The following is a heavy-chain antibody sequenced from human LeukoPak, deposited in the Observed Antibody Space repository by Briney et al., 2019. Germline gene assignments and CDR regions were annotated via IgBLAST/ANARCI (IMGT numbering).Heavy chain of an antibody. CDR2: IIPILGIA. J-gene: IGHJ6*02. Sequence: GASLKVSCKASGGTFSSYAISWVRQAPGQGLEWMGRIIPILGIANYAQKFQGRVTITADKSTSTAYMELSSLRSEDTAVYYCARDPPREFYYDSSGGFMDVWGQGTTVTVSS. D-gene: IGHD3-22*01. V-gene: IGHV1-69*04. CDR3: ARDPPREFYYDSSGGFMDV. CDR1: GGTFSSYA.